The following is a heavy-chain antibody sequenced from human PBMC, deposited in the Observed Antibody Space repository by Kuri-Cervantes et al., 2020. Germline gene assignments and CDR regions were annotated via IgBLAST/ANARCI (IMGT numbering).Heavy chain of an antibody. V-gene: IGHV3-23*03. CDR1: GFTFSSYA. D-gene: IGHD3-10*01. CDR2: IYSGGDT. J-gene: IGHJ6*02. CDR3: ARYMVRGIYYGLDV. Sequence: GGSLRLSCAASGFTFSSYAISWVRQAPGKGLERVSVIYSGGDTYHADSVKGRFTISRDNSKNTLFLQMNSLRAEDTAVYYCARYMVRGIYYGLDVWGQGTMVTVSS.